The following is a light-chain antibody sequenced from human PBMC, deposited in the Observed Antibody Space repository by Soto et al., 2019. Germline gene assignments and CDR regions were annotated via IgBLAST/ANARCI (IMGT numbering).Light chain of an antibody. CDR2: DAS. CDR1: QSLRSNF. CDR3: QQYDGSPRT. Sequence: EIVLTQPPGTPSVSPGERATLSCTASQSLRSNFLAWYQQKPGQAPRLLIYDASSRAAGIPDRFSGSGSGTDFTLTITRLEPEDFAVYHCQQYDGSPRTFGQGTKVDIK. J-gene: IGKJ1*01. V-gene: IGKV3-20*01.